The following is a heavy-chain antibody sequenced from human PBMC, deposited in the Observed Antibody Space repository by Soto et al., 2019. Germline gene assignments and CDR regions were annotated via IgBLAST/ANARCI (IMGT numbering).Heavy chain of an antibody. CDR3: ARGGDLFDY. V-gene: IGHV1-69*06. CDR2: IIPIFGTA. Sequence: QVQLVQSGAXXXKXXXXXXXXXKXXXXXXXXYXXXXVRXAXGQGLEWMGGIIPIFGTANYAQKFQGRVTITADKSTSTAYMELSSLRSEDTAVYYCARGGDLFDYWGQGTLVTVSS. CDR1: XXXXXXYX. D-gene: IGHD2-21*02. J-gene: IGHJ4*02.